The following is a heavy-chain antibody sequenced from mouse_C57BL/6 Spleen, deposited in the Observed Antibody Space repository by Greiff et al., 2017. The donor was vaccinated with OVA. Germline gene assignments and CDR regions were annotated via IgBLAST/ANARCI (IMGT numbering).Heavy chain of an antibody. Sequence: VQLQQPGAELVRPGSSVKLSCKASGYTFTSYWMHWVKQRPIQGLEWIGNIDPSDSETHYNQKFKDKATLTVDKSSSTAYMQLSSLTSEDSAVYYCARERTTVVDYWGQGTTLTVSS. CDR1: GYTFTSYW. D-gene: IGHD1-1*01. V-gene: IGHV1-52*01. CDR3: ARERTTVVDY. J-gene: IGHJ2*01. CDR2: IDPSDSET.